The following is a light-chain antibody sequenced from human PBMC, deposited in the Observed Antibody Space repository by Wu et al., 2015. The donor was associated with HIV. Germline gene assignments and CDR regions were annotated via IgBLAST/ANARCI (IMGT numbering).Light chain of an antibody. CDR1: QSVSSSY. J-gene: IGKJ1*01. Sequence: EIVLTQSPGTLSLSPGERATLSCRASQSVSSSYLAWYQQKPGQAPRLLIYGASTRATGIPDRFSGSGSGPDFTLTISRLAPEDFAVYYCQQFGSSPWTFGQGTKVEIK. V-gene: IGKV3-20*01. CDR2: GAS. CDR3: QQFGSSPWT.